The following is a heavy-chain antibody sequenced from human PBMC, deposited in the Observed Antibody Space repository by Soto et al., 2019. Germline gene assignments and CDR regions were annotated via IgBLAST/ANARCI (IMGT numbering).Heavy chain of an antibody. J-gene: IGHJ3*02. CDR2: ISGSGGTT. CDR1: GFTFTTFA. CDR3: AKEDDYGDYANDAFDM. D-gene: IGHD4-17*01. V-gene: IGHV3-23*01. Sequence: XESLRLSCAASGFTFTTFAMSWVRQAPGKGLEWVSGISGSGGTTYYADSVKGRFTISRDNSKNTVYVQMNSLRAEDTAVYYCAKEDDYGDYANDAFDMWGQGTMVTVS.